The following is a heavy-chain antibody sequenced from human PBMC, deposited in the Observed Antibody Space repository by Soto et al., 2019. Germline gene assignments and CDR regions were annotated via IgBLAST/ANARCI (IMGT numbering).Heavy chain of an antibody. J-gene: IGHJ6*03. D-gene: IGHD3-16*02. Sequence: SETLSLTCAVYGGSFSGYYWSWIRQPPGKGLEWIGEINHSGSTNYNPSLKSRVTISVDTSKNQFSLKLSSVTAADTAVYYCARNLMITFGGVIADDYYYMDVWGKGTTVTVS. CDR1: GGSFSGYY. CDR2: INHSGST. CDR3: ARNLMITFGGVIADDYYYMDV. V-gene: IGHV4-34*01.